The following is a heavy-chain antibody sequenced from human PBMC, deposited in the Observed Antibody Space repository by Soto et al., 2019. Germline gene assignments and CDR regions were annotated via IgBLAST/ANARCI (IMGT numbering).Heavy chain of an antibody. V-gene: IGHV3-9*01. Sequence: SGGSLRLSCAASGFTFDDYAMHWVRQAPGKGLEWVSGISWNSGSIGYADSVKGRFTISRDNAKNSLYLQMNSLRAEGTALYYCAKDREGIVYWGQGTLVTVSS. J-gene: IGHJ4*02. CDR1: GFTFDDYA. D-gene: IGHD3-22*01. CDR2: ISWNSGSI. CDR3: AKDREGIVY.